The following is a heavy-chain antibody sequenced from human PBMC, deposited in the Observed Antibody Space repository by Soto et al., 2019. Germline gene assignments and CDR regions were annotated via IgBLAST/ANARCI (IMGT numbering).Heavy chain of an antibody. CDR2: IYYSGST. J-gene: IGHJ4*02. CDR3: ARADDYDILTGPFDY. Sequence: SETLSLTCTVSGGSISSGGYYWSWIRQHPGKGLEWIGYIYYSGSTYYNPSLKSRVTISVDTSKNQFSLKLSSVTAADTAVYYCARADDYDILTGPFDYWGQGTLVTVSS. V-gene: IGHV4-31*03. CDR1: GGSISSGGYY. D-gene: IGHD3-9*01.